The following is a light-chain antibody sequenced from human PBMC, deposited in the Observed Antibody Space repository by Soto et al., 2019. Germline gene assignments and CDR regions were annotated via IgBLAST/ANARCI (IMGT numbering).Light chain of an antibody. Sequence: EIVMAQSPATLSVSTGETAILSCRASQNIGSNLAWYQQRPGQAPRLLIYGASSRVTGIPARFSGSGSGTDFTLTISSLQSEDFAVYHCQQYCNWWTFGQGAKVDIK. V-gene: IGKV3-15*01. J-gene: IGKJ1*01. CDR3: QQYCNWWT. CDR2: GAS. CDR1: QNIGSN.